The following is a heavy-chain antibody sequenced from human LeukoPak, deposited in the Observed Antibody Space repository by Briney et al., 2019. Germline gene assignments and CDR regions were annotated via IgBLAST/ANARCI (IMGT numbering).Heavy chain of an antibody. J-gene: IGHJ2*01. Sequence: PSQTLSLTRTVSVGSLSRVSSYWSWIRQPAGKGLGWIGRIYTSGSTNHTPSLKSRVTISVDTSKNQFSLKLSSVTAADTAVYYCARCYSADRYFDLRGRGTLVTVSS. CDR1: VGSLSRVSSY. D-gene: IGHD2-15*01. CDR2: IYTSGST. CDR3: ARCYSADRYFDL. V-gene: IGHV4-61*02.